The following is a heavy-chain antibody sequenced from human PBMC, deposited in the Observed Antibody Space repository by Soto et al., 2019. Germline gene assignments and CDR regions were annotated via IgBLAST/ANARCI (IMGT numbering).Heavy chain of an antibody. J-gene: IGHJ3*02. D-gene: IGHD1-26*01. Sequence: GGSLRLSCAASGFTFSSYGMHWVRQAPGKGLEWVAFISYDGSNKYYADSVKGRFTISRDNSKNTLYLQMNSLRAEDTAVYYCAKDLRIVGAYDVFDIWGRVTMVTVSS. CDR3: AKDLRIVGAYDVFDI. CDR2: ISYDGSNK. V-gene: IGHV3-30*18. CDR1: GFTFSSYG.